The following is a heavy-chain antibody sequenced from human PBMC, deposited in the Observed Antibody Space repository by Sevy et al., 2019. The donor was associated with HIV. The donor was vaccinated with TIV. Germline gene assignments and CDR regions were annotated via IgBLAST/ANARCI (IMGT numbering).Heavy chain of an antibody. J-gene: IGHJ4*01. CDR2: IKPDGSES. CDR3: ARDVGGGYFDY. D-gene: IGHD3-16*01. V-gene: IGHV3-7*03. CDR1: GFTFNNFW. Sequence: GGSLRLSCVASGFTFNNFWMAWLRQAPGKGLEWFAYIKPDGSESNHVGSVKGRFTISRDNAKNSLYLQMNSLTAEDTAVYYCARDVGGGYFDYWGQRTLVTVSS.